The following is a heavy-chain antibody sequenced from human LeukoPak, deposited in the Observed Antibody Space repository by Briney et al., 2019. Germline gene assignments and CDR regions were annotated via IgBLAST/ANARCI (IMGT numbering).Heavy chain of an antibody. CDR2: INPNSGDT. CDR1: GYTFTGYY. Sequence: ASVKVSXKASGYTFTGYYMHWVRQAPGQGLEWMGWINPNSGDTNFAQKFQGRVTMTRDTSISTVYMELSRLRSDDTAVYYCARDGTFDIWGQGTMVTVSS. V-gene: IGHV1-2*02. CDR3: ARDGTFDI. J-gene: IGHJ3*02.